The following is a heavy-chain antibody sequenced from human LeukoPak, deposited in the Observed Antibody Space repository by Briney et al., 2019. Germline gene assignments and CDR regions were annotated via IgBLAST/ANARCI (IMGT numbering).Heavy chain of an antibody. D-gene: IGHD2-2*01. CDR3: GRVYCSTTSCYDYYDYYMDV. Sequence: SLRXSCAASGXRFDDYGMSWVRHVPGKGLEWVSGTNWDGASTGYADSVKGGFTISRDNVKNFLYLQMNSLRVEDTALYFCGRVYCSTTSCYDYYDYYMDVWGKGTTVTVSS. J-gene: IGHJ6*03. CDR1: GXRFDDYG. CDR2: TNWDGAST. V-gene: IGHV3-20*04.